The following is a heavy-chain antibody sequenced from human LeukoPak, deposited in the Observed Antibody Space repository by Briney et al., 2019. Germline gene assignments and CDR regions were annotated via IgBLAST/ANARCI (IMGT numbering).Heavy chain of an antibody. V-gene: IGHV1-2*06. CDR2: INPNSGGT. CDR3: ARDYSRGHSYGADY. Sequence: ASVKVSCKASGYTFTGYYMHWVRQAPGQGLEWMGRINPNSGGTNYAQKFQGRVTMTRDTSISTAYMELSRLRSDDTAVFYCARDYSRGHSYGADYWGQGTLVTASS. D-gene: IGHD5-18*01. CDR1: GYTFTGYY. J-gene: IGHJ4*02.